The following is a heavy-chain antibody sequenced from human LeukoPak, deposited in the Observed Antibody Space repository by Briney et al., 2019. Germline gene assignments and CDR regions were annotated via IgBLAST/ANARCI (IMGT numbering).Heavy chain of an antibody. Sequence: MPSETLSLTCTVSGGSISSSSYYWGWIRQPPGKGLEWIGSIYYSGSTYYNPSLKSRVTISVDTSKNQFSLKLSSVTAADTAVYYCAGYCSGGSCHSIDYWGQGTLVTVSS. V-gene: IGHV4-39*01. D-gene: IGHD2-15*01. CDR1: GGSISSSSYY. CDR3: AGYCSGGSCHSIDY. J-gene: IGHJ4*02. CDR2: IYYSGST.